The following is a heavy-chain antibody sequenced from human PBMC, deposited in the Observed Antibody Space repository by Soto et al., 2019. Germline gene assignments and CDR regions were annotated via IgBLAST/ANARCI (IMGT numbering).Heavy chain of an antibody. Sequence: QVQLVQSGAEVKKPGASVKVSCKASGYTFTSYGWVRQAPGQGLEWMGWISGSNGNTNYAQKLQGRVTMTTDTSTSTAYMELRSLRSDDTAVYYCARVRAAPGSYYFDYSGQGTLVTVSS. J-gene: IGHJ4*02. CDR3: ARVRAAPGSYYFDY. CDR1: GYTFTSYG. CDR2: ISGSNGNT. D-gene: IGHD6-13*01. V-gene: IGHV1-18*01.